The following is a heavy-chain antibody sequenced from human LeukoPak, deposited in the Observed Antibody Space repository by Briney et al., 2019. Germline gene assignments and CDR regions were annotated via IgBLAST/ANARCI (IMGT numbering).Heavy chain of an antibody. CDR3: ARSTGWYYY. V-gene: IGHV4-39*07. Sequence: SETLSLTCTVSGGPISSSSYYWGWIRQPPGKGLEWIGSISYSGSTYYNPSLMSRVTLSVDTSRNQFSLKLTSVTAADTAVFYCARSTGWYYYWGQGALVTVSS. D-gene: IGHD6-19*01. J-gene: IGHJ4*02. CDR2: ISYSGST. CDR1: GGPISSSSYY.